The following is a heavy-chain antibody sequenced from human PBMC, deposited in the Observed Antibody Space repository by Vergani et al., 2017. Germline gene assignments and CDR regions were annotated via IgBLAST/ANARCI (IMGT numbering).Heavy chain of an antibody. J-gene: IGHJ5*02. CDR2: ISWNSGSI. D-gene: IGHD6-19*01. CDR1: GFTFDDYA. Sequence: EVQLVESGGGLVQPGRSLRLSCAASGFTFDDYAMHWVRQAPGKGLEWVSGISWNSGSIGYADSVKGRFTISRDNAKNSLYLQMNSLRAEDTALYYCAKDKAGGWDGYNWFDPWGQGTLVTVSS. CDR3: AKDKAGGWDGYNWFDP. V-gene: IGHV3-9*01.